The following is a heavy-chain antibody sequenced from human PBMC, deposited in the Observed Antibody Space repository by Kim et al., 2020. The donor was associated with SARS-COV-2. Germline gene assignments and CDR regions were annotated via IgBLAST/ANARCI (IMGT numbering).Heavy chain of an antibody. CDR3: ARAPPEFWFDP. CDR1: GGSISSSSYY. Sequence: SETLSLTCTVSGGSISSSSYYWGWIRQPPGKGLEWIGYIYYSGSTYYNPSLKSRVTISVDTSKNQFSLKLSSVTAADTAVYYCARAPPEFWFDPWGQGTL. J-gene: IGHJ5*02. D-gene: IGHD3-10*01. V-gene: IGHV4-31*03. CDR2: IYYSGST.